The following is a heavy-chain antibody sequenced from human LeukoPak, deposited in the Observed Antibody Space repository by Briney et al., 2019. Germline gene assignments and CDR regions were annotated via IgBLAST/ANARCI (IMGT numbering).Heavy chain of an antibody. Sequence: ASVKVSCKVSGYTRTELAIHWVRQAPGKGLEWMGGFDPEAGEAIYAQKFQGRVTMTEAISTHTAYMELSSLRSEDTALYYCATDISHDDGEYARGWFDSWGQGTLVTVSS. CDR2: FDPEAGEA. J-gene: IGHJ5*01. CDR1: GYTRTELA. D-gene: IGHD4-17*01. V-gene: IGHV1-24*01. CDR3: ATDISHDDGEYARGWFDS.